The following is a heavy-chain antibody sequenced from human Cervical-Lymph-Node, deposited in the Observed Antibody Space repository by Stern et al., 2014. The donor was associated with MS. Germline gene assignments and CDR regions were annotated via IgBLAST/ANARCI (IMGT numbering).Heavy chain of an antibody. V-gene: IGHV4-39*01. D-gene: IGHD4-17*01. CDR3: ARNDYGDYPSPYY. CDR2: IYYSGST. Sequence: QVQLQESGPGLVKPSETLSLTCTVSGGSISSSSYYWGWIRQPPGKGLEWIGSIYYSGSTYYNPSLKSRVTISVDTSKNQFSLKLSSVTAADTAVYYCARNDYGDYPSPYYWGQGTLVTVSS. J-gene: IGHJ4*02. CDR1: GGSISSSSYY.